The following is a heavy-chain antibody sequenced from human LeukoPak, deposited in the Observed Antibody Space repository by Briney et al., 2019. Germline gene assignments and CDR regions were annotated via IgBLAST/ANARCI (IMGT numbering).Heavy chain of an antibody. CDR1: GFTFSDYY. V-gene: IGHV3-11*01. D-gene: IGHD2-15*01. CDR2: ISSSGSTI. CDR3: ARPRNPGYCSGGSCYSYY. Sequence: GGSLRLSCAAAGFTFSDYYMSWIRQAPGKGLEWVSYISSSGSTIYYADSVKGRFTISRDNAKNSLYLQMNSLRAEDTAVYYCARPRNPGYCSGGSCYSYYWGQGTLVTVSS. J-gene: IGHJ4*02.